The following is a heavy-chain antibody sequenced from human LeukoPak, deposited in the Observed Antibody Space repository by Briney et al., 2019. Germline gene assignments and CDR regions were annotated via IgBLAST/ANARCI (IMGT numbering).Heavy chain of an antibody. CDR2: ISSSSSYI. CDR3: ARYYYDSSGQRDYFDY. CDR1: GFTFSSYS. V-gene: IGHV3-21*01. J-gene: IGHJ4*02. Sequence: GGSLRLSCAASGFTFSSYSMNWVRQAPGKGLEWVSSISSSSSYIYYADSVKGRFTISRDNAKNSLYLQMNSLRAEDTAVYYCARYYYDSSGQRDYFDYWGQGTLVSVS. D-gene: IGHD3-22*01.